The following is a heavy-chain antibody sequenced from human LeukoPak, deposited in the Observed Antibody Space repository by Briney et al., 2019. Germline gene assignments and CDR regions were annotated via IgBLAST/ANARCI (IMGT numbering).Heavy chain of an antibody. D-gene: IGHD6-19*01. Sequence: SQTLSLTCAVSGGSISSGGYPWSWIRQPPGKGLEWIGYIYHSGSTYYNPSLKSRVTISVDRSKNQFSLKLSSVTAADTAVYYCARDLAVWYFDLWGRGTLVTVSS. CDR3: ARDLAVWYFDL. CDR1: GGSISSGGYP. J-gene: IGHJ2*01. V-gene: IGHV4-30-2*01. CDR2: IYHSGST.